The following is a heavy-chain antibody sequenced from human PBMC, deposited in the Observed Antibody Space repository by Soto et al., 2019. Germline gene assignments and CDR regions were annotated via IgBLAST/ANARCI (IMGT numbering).Heavy chain of an antibody. D-gene: IGHD2-2*02. CDR1: GFTFSSYW. V-gene: IGHV3-7*03. Sequence: EVQLVESGGGLVQPGGSLRLSCAASGFTFSSYWMSWVRQAPGKGLEWVANIKQDGSEKYYVDSVKGRFTISRDNAQNSLHLQMNSLRADDTAVYYCAREGRYCSSTSCYKPYYYGMDVWGQGTTVTVSS. J-gene: IGHJ6*02. CDR2: IKQDGSEK. CDR3: AREGRYCSSTSCYKPYYYGMDV.